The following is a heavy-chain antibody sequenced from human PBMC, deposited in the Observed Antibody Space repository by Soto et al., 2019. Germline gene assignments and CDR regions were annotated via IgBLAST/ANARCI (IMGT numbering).Heavy chain of an antibody. D-gene: IGHD3-22*01. CDR2: IWYDGSNK. Sequence: QVQLVESGGGVVQPGRSLRLSCAASGFTFSSYGMHWVRQAPGKGLEWVAVIWYDGSNKYYADSVKGRFTISRDNSKNTLYLLMNSLRAEDTAVYYCAREGGYDSSGGHWFDPWGQGTLVTVSS. CDR3: AREGGYDSSGGHWFDP. CDR1: GFTFSSYG. J-gene: IGHJ5*02. V-gene: IGHV3-33*01.